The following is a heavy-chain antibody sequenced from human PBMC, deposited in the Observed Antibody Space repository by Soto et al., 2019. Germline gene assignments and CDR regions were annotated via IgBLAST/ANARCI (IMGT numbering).Heavy chain of an antibody. CDR2: IIPVFQTA. CDR3: ARGGSGYTRFNAF. Sequence: QEQLVQSGAEVKKPGSSVKVSCKASGGLFSSYPISWVRQVPGQGLEWMGGIIPVFQTAYYTQRVQGRVTITADESTNTAYMELSSLRSEDTAIYYCARGGSGYTRFNAFWGQGTLVTVSS. J-gene: IGHJ4*02. V-gene: IGHV1-69*01. CDR1: GGLFSSYP. D-gene: IGHD3-22*01.